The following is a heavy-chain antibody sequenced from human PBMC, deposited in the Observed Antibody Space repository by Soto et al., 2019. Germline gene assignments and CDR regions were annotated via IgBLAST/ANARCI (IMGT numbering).Heavy chain of an antibody. D-gene: IGHD1-26*01. CDR1: GFTISSNY. CDR3: ASSESKPRFDS. Sequence: GGPRLSCAASGFTISSNYMNWVRQAPGKGLEWVSIIYGGGSTYYADSVKGRFTISRDTSKNTLYLQMNSLRAEDTAVYYCASSESKPRFDSWGQGTLVTVSS. J-gene: IGHJ4*02. CDR2: IYGGGST. V-gene: IGHV3-66*01.